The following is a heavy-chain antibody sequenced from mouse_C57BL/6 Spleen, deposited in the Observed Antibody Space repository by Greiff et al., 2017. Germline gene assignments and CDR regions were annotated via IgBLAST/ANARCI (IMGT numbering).Heavy chain of an antibody. CDR2: INPSSGYT. Sequence: QVQLLQSGAELARPGASVKMSCKASGYTFTSYTMPWVKQRPGQGLEWIGYINPSSGYTKYNQKFKDKATLTADKSSSTAYMQLSSLTSEDSAVYYCAREGNYDAMDYWGQGTSVTVSA. D-gene: IGHD2-1*01. CDR3: AREGNYDAMDY. J-gene: IGHJ4*01. V-gene: IGHV1-4*01. CDR1: GYTFTSYT.